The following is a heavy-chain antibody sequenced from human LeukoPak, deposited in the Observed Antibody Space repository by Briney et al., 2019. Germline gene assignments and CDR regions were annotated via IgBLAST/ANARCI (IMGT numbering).Heavy chain of an antibody. J-gene: IGHJ5*02. D-gene: IGHD6-6*01. Sequence: ASVKVSCKASGYTLTGYYMHWVRQAPGQGLEWMGWINPNSGGTNYAQKFQGRVTMTRDTSISTAYMELSRLRSDDTAVYYCARAPVRPNWFDPWGQGTLVTVSS. CDR2: INPNSGGT. CDR1: GYTLTGYY. V-gene: IGHV1-2*02. CDR3: ARAPVRPNWFDP.